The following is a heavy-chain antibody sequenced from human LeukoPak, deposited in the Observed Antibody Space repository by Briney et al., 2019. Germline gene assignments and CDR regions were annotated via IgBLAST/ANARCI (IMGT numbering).Heavy chain of an antibody. J-gene: IGHJ4*02. CDR1: GFTFSSYE. D-gene: IGHD5-18*01. V-gene: IGHV3-23*01. CDR2: ISGSGGST. CDR3: ARGRMDTAMALLHY. Sequence: GGSLRLSCAASGFTFSSYEMNWVRQAPGKGLEWVSAISGSGGSTYYADSVKGRFTISRDNSKNTLYLQMNSLRAEDTAVYYCARGRMDTAMALLHYWGQGTLVTVSS.